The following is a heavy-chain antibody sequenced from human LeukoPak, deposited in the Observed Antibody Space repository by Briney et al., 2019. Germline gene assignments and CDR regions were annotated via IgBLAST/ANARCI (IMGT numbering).Heavy chain of an antibody. Sequence: GGSLRLSCAASGFTFSSYAMHWVRQAPGKGLERVAVISYDGSNKYYADSVKGRFTISRDNSKNTLYLQMNSLRAEDTAVYYCARSHSSGWYSAGLPFDPWGQGTLVTVSS. V-gene: IGHV3-30-3*01. J-gene: IGHJ5*02. D-gene: IGHD6-19*01. CDR1: GFTFSSYA. CDR3: ARSHSSGWYSAGLPFDP. CDR2: ISYDGSNK.